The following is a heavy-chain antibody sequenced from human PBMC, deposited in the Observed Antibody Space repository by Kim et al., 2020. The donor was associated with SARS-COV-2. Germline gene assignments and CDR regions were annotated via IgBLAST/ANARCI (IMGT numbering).Heavy chain of an antibody. Sequence: GGSLRLSCAASGFTFSSYAMHWVRQAPGKGLEWVAVISYDGSNKYYADSVKGRFTISRDNSKNTLYLQMNSLRAEDTAVYYCARGGITGTGEDYYYGMDVWGQGTTVTVSS. CDR2: ISYDGSNK. D-gene: IGHD1-20*01. J-gene: IGHJ6*02. V-gene: IGHV3-30*04. CDR1: GFTFSSYA. CDR3: ARGGITGTGEDYYYGMDV.